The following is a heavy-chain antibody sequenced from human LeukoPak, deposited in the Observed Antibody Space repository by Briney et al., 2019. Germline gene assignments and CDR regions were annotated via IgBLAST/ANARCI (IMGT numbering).Heavy chain of an antibody. V-gene: IGHV5-51*01. CDR1: GYSFTSYW. CDR2: IYLGDSDT. D-gene: IGHD3-16*02. J-gene: IGHJ4*02. CDR3: ARLPARLRLGELSYTFFDY. Sequence: GESLKISCKGSGYSFTSYWIGWVRQMPGKGLEWMGIIYLGDSDTRYSPSFQGQVTISADKSISTAYLQWSSLKASDTAMYYCARLPARLRLGELSYTFFDYWGQGTLVTVSS.